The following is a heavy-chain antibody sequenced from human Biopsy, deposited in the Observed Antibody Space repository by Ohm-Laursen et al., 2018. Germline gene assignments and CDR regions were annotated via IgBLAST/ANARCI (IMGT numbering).Heavy chain of an antibody. D-gene: IGHD3-22*01. V-gene: IGHV4-31*01. CDR2: IFNSANT. CDR1: GGSISRGDSY. CDR3: ARGDYFDSNGYFWFDP. Sequence: SQTLSLTWTVSGGSISRGDSYWSWIRQRPGKGLEWIGYIFNSANTYYNPSLKNLITISGDTSKNQFSLKLNSVTAADTAVYYCARGDYFDSNGYFWFDPWGQGTLVTVSS. J-gene: IGHJ5*02.